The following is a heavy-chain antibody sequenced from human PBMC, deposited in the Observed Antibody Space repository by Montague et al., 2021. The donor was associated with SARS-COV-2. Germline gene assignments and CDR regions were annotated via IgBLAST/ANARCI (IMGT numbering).Heavy chain of an antibody. Sequence: SETLSLTYSVSGDSISHSSFYWGWIRQPPGKGLEWIGRIYYSGSSSYNPSLKSRVTISIDTSKNQFSLELSSVTAADTAVYYCARHTVFCTSTSCFQGPPLYFYMDVWGKGTTVTVSS. CDR3: ARHTVFCTSTSCFQGPPLYFYMDV. V-gene: IGHV4-39*01. CDR2: IYYSGSS. CDR1: GDSISHSSFY. J-gene: IGHJ6*03. D-gene: IGHD2-2*01.